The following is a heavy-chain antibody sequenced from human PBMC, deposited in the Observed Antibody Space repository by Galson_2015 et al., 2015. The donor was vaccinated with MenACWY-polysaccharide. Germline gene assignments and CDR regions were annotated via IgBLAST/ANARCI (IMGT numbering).Heavy chain of an antibody. J-gene: IGHJ4*02. CDR3: ARRRYGSGSYFDY. D-gene: IGHD3-10*01. Sequence: SEPLSVTCPVYGGSISTTDYDWGWIGQPPGKGLEWIGSIYYSGSTSYNPSLRSRVTISVDTSKNQLSLKLSSVTAADTAVFFCARRRYGSGSYFDYWGQGTLVTVSS. CDR2: IYYSGST. V-gene: IGHV4-39*01. CDR1: GGSISTTDYD.